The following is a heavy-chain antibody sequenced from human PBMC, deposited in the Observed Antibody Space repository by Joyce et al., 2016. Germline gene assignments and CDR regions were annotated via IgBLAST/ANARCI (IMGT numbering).Heavy chain of an antibody. CDR2: ISGTSYYI. Sequence: QLVESGGGVVKPGGSLRLSCEASGSTFRSSCMSWFRQAPGKGLGWVEAISGTSYYIFHAETVRGRFTVSRDNAKKTLYLQMNSLRAEDSAVFYCARGGISYYYAMDVWGQGTTVTVSS. J-gene: IGHJ6*02. CDR3: ARGGISYYYAMDV. V-gene: IGHV3-21*01. CDR1: GSTFRSSC. D-gene: IGHD3-16*01.